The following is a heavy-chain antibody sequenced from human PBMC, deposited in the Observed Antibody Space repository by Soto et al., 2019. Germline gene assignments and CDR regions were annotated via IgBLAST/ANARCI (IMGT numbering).Heavy chain of an antibody. D-gene: IGHD5-12*01. CDR2: IYYSGST. V-gene: IGHV4-39*01. Sequence: SETLSLTSTVSGCNISSSSYYWGWIRQPPGKGLEWIGSIYYSGSTYYNPSLKSRVTISVDTSKNQFSLKLSSVTAADTAVYYCARHGVDTAMVTVDIVATIPGWFDPWGQGTLVTVSS. CDR3: ARHGVDTAMVTVDIVATIPGWFDP. CDR1: GCNISSSSYY. J-gene: IGHJ5*02.